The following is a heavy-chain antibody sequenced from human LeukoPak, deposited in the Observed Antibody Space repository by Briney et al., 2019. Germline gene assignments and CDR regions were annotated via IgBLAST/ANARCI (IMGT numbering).Heavy chain of an antibody. CDR2: IKNDGSEK. Sequence: GGSLRLSRAASGFVFRNYFMSWVRQAPGKGLEWVASIKNDGSEKYYVDSVRGRYTISRDNTKNSLYLQMSSLRAEDTAVYYCATDRGWRTSGYYLYYFEYWGQGTLVTFSS. V-gene: IGHV3-7*01. CDR3: ATDRGWRTSGYYLYYFEY. J-gene: IGHJ4*02. CDR1: GFVFRNYF. D-gene: IGHD3-3*01.